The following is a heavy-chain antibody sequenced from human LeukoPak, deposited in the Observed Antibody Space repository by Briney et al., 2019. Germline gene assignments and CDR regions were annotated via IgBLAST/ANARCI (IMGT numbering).Heavy chain of an antibody. Sequence: SETLSLTCTVSGGSISSYYWSWIRQPAGKGLEWIGRIYTSGSTYYNPSLKSRVTISVDTSKNQFSLKLSSVTAADTAVYYCARTLVPAATGAFGIWGQGTMVTVSS. CDR2: IYTSGST. J-gene: IGHJ3*02. D-gene: IGHD2-2*01. CDR1: GGSISSYY. CDR3: ARTLVPAATGAFGI. V-gene: IGHV4-4*07.